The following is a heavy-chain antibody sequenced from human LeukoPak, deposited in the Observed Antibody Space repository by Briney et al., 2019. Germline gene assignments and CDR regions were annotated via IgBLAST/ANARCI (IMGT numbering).Heavy chain of an antibody. V-gene: IGHV4-61*02. CDR1: GGSISSGSYY. J-gene: IGHJ4*02. Sequence: PSQTLSLTCTVSGGSISSGSYYWSWIRQPAGKGLEWIGRIYTSGSTNYNPSLKSRVTISVDTSKNQFSLKLSSVTAADTAVYYCARDNGDYVVDYWGQGTLVTASS. CDR3: ARDNGDYVVDY. CDR2: IYTSGST. D-gene: IGHD4-17*01.